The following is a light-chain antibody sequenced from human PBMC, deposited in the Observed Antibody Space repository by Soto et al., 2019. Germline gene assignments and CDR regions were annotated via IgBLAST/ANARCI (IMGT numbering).Light chain of an antibody. J-gene: IGKJ4*01. V-gene: IGKV3-15*01. CDR1: QSVNSN. CDR2: GAS. CDR3: QQYKNWPLT. Sequence: VMTQSPATLSVSPGERATLSCRASQSVNSNLAWYQQKPGQAPRLLIYGASTRATGIPARFSGSGSGTEFTLTISSLQSEDFAAYFCQQYKNWPLTFDGGTKVEIK.